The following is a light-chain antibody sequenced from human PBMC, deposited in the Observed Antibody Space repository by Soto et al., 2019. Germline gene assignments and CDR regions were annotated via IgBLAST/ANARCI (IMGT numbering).Light chain of an antibody. V-gene: IGKV1-12*01. CDR3: QQYYSYPLT. CDR1: QDINKW. J-gene: IGKJ1*01. Sequence: DIQMTQSPSSVSASVGDRVTITCRASQDINKWLAWYQQKPGLAPNLVIYTASRLHGGVPSRFSGSGSGTDFTLTISCLQSEDFATYYCQQYYSYPLTFGQGTKVDIK. CDR2: TAS.